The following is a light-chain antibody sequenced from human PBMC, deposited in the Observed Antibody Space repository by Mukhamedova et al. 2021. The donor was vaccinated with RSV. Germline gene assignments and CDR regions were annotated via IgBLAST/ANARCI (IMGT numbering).Light chain of an antibody. CDR1: NIGSKS. V-gene: IGLV3-21*01. J-gene: IGLJ1*01. CDR3: SSYTSSSTYV. Sequence: GGNNIGSKSVHWYQQKPGQAPVLVIYYDSDRPSGIPERFSGSNSGNTASLIISGLQAEDEADYYCSSYTSSSTYVFGTGTKVTVL. CDR2: YDS.